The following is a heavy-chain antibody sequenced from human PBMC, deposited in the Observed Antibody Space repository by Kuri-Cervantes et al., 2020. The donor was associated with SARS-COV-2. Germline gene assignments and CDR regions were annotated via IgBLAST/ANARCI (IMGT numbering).Heavy chain of an antibody. CDR3: ARGGSTDYDFWSGYYRGWNWFDP. CDR1: GFTFSSYS. J-gene: IGHJ5*02. V-gene: IGHV3-48*02. Sequence: GESLKISCAASGFTFSSYSMNWVRQAPGKGLEWVSYISSSSSTIYYADSVKGRFTISRDSAKNSLYLQMNSLRDEDTAVYYCARGGSTDYDFWSGYYRGWNWFDPWGQGTLVTVSS. CDR2: ISSSSSTI. D-gene: IGHD3-3*01.